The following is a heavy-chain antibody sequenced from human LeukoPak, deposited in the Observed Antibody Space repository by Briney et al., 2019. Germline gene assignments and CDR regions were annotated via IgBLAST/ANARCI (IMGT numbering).Heavy chain of an antibody. J-gene: IGHJ4*02. CDR1: GGSFSGYY. CDR3: ARAGGSSWIDY. D-gene: IGHD6-13*01. V-gene: IGHV4-34*01. Sequence: SETLSLTCAVYGGSFSGYYWSWIRQPPGKGLEWIGEINHSGSTNYNPSLKSRVTISVDTSKNQFSLKLSSVTAADTAVYYCARAGGSSWIDYWGQGTLVTVSS. CDR2: INHSGST.